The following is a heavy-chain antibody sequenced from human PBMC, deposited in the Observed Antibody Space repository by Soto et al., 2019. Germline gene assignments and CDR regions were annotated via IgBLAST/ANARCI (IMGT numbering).Heavy chain of an antibody. V-gene: IGHV4-34*01. D-gene: IGHD1-20*01. Sequence: LSLTCAVYGGSFSGYYWAWIRQPPGKGLEWIGEINHSGGTNYNPSLKSRVTISVDTSKNQFSLKLSSVTAADTAVYYCARELTGTLIDYWALGTLVTVSS. CDR1: GGSFSGYY. CDR3: ARELTGTLIDY. J-gene: IGHJ4*02. CDR2: INHSGGT.